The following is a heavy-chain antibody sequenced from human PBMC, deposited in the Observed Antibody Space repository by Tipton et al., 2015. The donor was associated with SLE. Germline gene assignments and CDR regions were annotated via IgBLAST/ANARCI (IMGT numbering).Heavy chain of an antibody. CDR3: ARAGYSSGWYKSYFWDY. CDR1: GYTFTGYY. D-gene: IGHD6-19*01. Sequence: QSGAEVKKPGASVKVSCKASGYTFTGYYMHWVRQAPGQGLEWMGRINPNSGGTNYAQKFQGRVTMTRDTSTSTVYMELSSLRSEDTAVYYCARAGYSSGWYKSYFWDYWGQGTLVTVSS. CDR2: INPNSGGT. V-gene: IGHV1-2*06. J-gene: IGHJ4*02.